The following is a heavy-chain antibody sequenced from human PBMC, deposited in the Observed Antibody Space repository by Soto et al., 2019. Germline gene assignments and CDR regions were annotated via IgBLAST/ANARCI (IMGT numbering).Heavy chain of an antibody. V-gene: IGHV3-21*01. CDR1: GFTFSSYS. J-gene: IGHJ4*02. CDR3: ARGVLTTPLTADY. D-gene: IGHD4-17*01. CDR2: ISSSSSYI. Sequence: GGSLRLSCAASGFTFSSYSMNWVRQAPGKGLEWVSSISSSSSYIYYADSVKGRFTISRDNAKNSLYLQMNSLRAEDTAVYYCARGVLTTPLTADYWGQGTLVTVSS.